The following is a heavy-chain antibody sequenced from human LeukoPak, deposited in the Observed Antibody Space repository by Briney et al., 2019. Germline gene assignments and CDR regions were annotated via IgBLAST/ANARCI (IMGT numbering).Heavy chain of an antibody. J-gene: IGHJ4*02. Sequence: SETLSLTCVVSGGSVSGYYWGWIRQPPGKGLEWIGYIYYSGSTNYNPSLKSRVTISVDTSKNQFSLKLSPVTAADTAVYYCASYRPYDYVWGSAFGYWGQGTLVTVSS. CDR2: IYYSGST. CDR3: ASYRPYDYVWGSAFGY. CDR1: GGSVSGYY. D-gene: IGHD3-16*01. V-gene: IGHV4-59*02.